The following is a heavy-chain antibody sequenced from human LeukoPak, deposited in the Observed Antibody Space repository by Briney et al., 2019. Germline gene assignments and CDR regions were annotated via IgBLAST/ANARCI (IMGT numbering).Heavy chain of an antibody. V-gene: IGHV3-23*01. CDR2: IFGISGST. J-gene: IGHJ4*02. D-gene: IGHD3-22*01. CDR3: AKDRTYYSDFSAYYFSPPLQHY. Sequence: GGSLRLSCVASGFTFSNYGMSWVRQAPGKGLEWVSTIFGISGSTYYADSVKGRVTISRDNSRNTVYLQMKSLRAEDTAVYYCAKDRTYYSDFSAYYFSPPLQHYWGQGTLVTVSS. CDR1: GFTFSNYG.